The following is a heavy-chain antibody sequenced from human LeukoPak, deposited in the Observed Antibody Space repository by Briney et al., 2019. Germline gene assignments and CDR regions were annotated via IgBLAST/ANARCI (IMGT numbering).Heavy chain of an antibody. CDR2: FYYWGST. Sequence: SETLSLTCSVCVHPISCYYGRWIPEPRGRGVEGIGYFYYWGSTNYNPSLKSRVTISVDTSKNQFALELRSVTAADTAVYYCAREVQGYCSSTSCSPPYFDYWGQRTLVTVSS. D-gene: IGHD2-2*01. V-gene: IGHV4-59*13. J-gene: IGHJ4*02. CDR1: VHPISCYY. CDR3: AREVQGYCSSTSCSPPYFDY.